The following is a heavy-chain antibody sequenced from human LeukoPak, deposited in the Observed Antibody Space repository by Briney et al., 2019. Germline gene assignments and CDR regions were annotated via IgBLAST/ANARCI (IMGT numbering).Heavy chain of an antibody. CDR1: GFTFSSYA. D-gene: IGHD3-10*01. Sequence: GRSLRRSCAASGFTFSSYAMHWVRQAPGKGLEWVAVISYDGRTTYYADSVRGRLTISRDNSKNTLYLQMNSLRADDSAVYFCASGYYIVFWGQGTLVTVSS. J-gene: IGHJ4*02. CDR3: ASGYYIVF. CDR2: ISYDGRTT. V-gene: IGHV3-30*01.